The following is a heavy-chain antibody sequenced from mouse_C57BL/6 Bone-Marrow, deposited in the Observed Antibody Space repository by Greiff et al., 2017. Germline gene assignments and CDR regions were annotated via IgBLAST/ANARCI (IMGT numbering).Heavy chain of an antibody. V-gene: IGHV1-22*01. CDR2: INTNNGGT. CDR1: GYTFTDYN. J-gene: IGHJ4*01. CDR3: ASSSGYGGAMDY. Sequence: VQLQQSGPELVKPGASVKMSCKASGYTFTDYNMHWVKQSHGKSLEWIGYINTNNGGTSYNQKFKGKATLTVNKSSSTAYMELRSLTSEDSAVYYCASSSGYGGAMDYWGQGTSVTVSS. D-gene: IGHD3-2*02.